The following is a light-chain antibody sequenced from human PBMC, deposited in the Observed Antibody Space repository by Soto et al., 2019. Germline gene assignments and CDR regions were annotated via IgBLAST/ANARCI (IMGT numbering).Light chain of an antibody. Sequence: QSVLTQPASVFGTRGQSITISCPGNSSDVGGYNFVSWYQQHPGKAPELMIYEVSNRPSGVSNRVSGSKSGNTASLTISGLQPEDEADYYCSTYTTSSTVVFGTGTKGTVL. V-gene: IGLV2-14*03. J-gene: IGLJ1*01. CDR2: EVS. CDR3: STYTTSSTVV. CDR1: SSDVGGYNF.